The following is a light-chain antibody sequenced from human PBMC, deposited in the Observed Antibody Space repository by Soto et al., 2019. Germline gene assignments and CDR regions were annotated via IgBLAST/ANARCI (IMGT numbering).Light chain of an antibody. J-gene: IGLJ2*01. CDR3: HSYDSSLGGARV. CDR2: GNS. V-gene: IGLV1-40*01. CDR1: RGNIGAGYD. Sequence: QSVLTPPPSVSGAPGQRVTISCTGSRGNIGAGYDVHWYQQLPGTAPKLVIYGNSNRPSGVPDRISGSKSGTSASLAITGLQAEDEADYYCHSYDSSLGGARVFGGGTKLTVL.